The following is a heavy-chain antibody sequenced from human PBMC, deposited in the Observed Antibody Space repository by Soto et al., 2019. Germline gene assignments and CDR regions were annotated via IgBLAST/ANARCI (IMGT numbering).Heavy chain of an antibody. D-gene: IGHD3-22*01. Sequence: LRLSCAASGFTFSSYAMHWVRQAPGKGLEWVAVISYDGSNKYYADSVKGRFTISRDNSKNTLYLQMNSLRAEDTAVYYCARDYYDSSGYFAPLDYWGQGTLVTVSS. V-gene: IGHV3-30-3*01. CDR3: ARDYYDSSGYFAPLDY. CDR2: ISYDGSNK. CDR1: GFTFSSYA. J-gene: IGHJ4*02.